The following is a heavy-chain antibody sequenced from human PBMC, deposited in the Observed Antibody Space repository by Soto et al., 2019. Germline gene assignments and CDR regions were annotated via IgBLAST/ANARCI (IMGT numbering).Heavy chain of an antibody. CDR2: IYYDGSA. Sequence: SETLSLTCTVSGGSIISGDYYWSWIRQPPGKGLEWIGTIYYDGSAYYNPSLKSRVTISVDTSKNQFSLKLSSVTAADTAVYYCARSSIAPRLFMYPFDYWGQGTLVTVSS. V-gene: IGHV4-39*01. D-gene: IGHD6-6*01. CDR3: ARSSIAPRLFMYPFDY. J-gene: IGHJ4*02. CDR1: GGSIISGDYY.